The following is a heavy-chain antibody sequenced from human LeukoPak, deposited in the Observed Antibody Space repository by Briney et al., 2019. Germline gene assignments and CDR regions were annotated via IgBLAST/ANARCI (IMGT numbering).Heavy chain of an antibody. CDR2: ISSSSSYI. Sequence: GGSLRLSCAASGFTFSSYSMNWVRQAPGKGLEWVSSISSSSSYIYYADSVKGRFTISGDNAKNSLYLQMNSLRAEDTAVYYCASLDIVVVPAAIPDYYYGMDVWGQGTTVTVSS. CDR3: ASLDIVVVPAAIPDYYYGMDV. D-gene: IGHD2-2*02. CDR1: GFTFSSYS. V-gene: IGHV3-21*01. J-gene: IGHJ6*02.